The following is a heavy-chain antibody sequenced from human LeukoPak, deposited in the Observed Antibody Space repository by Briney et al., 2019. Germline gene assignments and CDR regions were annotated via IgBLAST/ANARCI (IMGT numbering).Heavy chain of an antibody. CDR2: IYYSGST. V-gene: IGHV4-39*01. Sequence: SETLSLTCTVPGGSISSSSYYWGWIRQPPGKGLEWIGSIYYSGSTYYNPSLKSRVTISVDTSKNQFSLKLSSVTAADTAVYYCARSRPYCSGGSCSPFDPWGQGTLVTVSS. CDR1: GGSISSSSYY. CDR3: ARSRPYCSGGSCSPFDP. J-gene: IGHJ5*02. D-gene: IGHD2-15*01.